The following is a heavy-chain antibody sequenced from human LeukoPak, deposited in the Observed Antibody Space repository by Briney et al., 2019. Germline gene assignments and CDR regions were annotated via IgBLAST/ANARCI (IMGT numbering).Heavy chain of an antibody. V-gene: IGHV3-30*02. Sequence: PGGSLRLSCAVSRSTFSSHCMHWVRQAPGKGLEWVAFIQPDGGGKYYVDSVKGRFTVSRDNSMNSLYLEMSSLRAEDTAVYYCALGPHGGIFDYWGQGSLVTV. D-gene: IGHD3-16*01. CDR2: IQPDGGGK. J-gene: IGHJ4*02. CDR3: ALGPHGGIFDY. CDR1: RSTFSSHC.